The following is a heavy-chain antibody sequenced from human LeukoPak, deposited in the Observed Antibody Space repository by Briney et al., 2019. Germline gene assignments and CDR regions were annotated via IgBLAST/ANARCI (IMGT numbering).Heavy chain of an antibody. CDR2: IKEDGSDK. D-gene: IGHD2-21*01. CDR1: GFTFSKTW. Sequence: PGGSLRLSCAASGFTFSKTWMSWVRQAPGKGLEWVANIKEDGSDKYYVDSVKGRFTVSRDNANNLLRLQMNSLGAEDTAVYFCASGGELGASDIWGRGTMVTVSP. J-gene: IGHJ3*02. CDR3: ASGGELGASDI. V-gene: IGHV3-7*01.